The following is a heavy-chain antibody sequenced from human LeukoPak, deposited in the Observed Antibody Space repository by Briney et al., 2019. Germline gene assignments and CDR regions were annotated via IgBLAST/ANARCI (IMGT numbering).Heavy chain of an antibody. Sequence: SETLSLTCTVSGGSISSYYWSWIRQPPGKGLEWIGYIYYSGSTNYNPSLKSRVTISVDTSKNQFSLKLSSVTAADTAVYYCARGASLLRYFDWDYWGQGTLVTVSS. D-gene: IGHD3-9*01. CDR2: IYYSGST. V-gene: IGHV4-59*01. J-gene: IGHJ4*02. CDR3: ARGASLLRYFDWDY. CDR1: GGSISSYY.